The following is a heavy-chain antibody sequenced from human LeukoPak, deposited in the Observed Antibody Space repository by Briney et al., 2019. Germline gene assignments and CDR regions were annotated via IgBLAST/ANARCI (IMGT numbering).Heavy chain of an antibody. CDR3: ARDRYCSGGGCYSIGYFDY. J-gene: IGHJ4*02. CDR2: IKQDGSGE. Sequence: PGGSLRLSCEAAGFTFSNYWMGWVRQAPGKGLEWVANIKQDGSGEYYVDSVKGRFTISRDNAKNSLYLQMNSLRAEDTAMYYCARDRYCSGGGCYSIGYFDYWGQGTLVTVSS. CDR1: GFTFSNYW. D-gene: IGHD2-15*01. V-gene: IGHV3-7*01.